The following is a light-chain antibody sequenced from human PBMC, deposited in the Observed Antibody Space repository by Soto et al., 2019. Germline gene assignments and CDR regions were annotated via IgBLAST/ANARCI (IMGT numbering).Light chain of an antibody. Sequence: EIVLTQSPGTLSLSPGERATLSCRTSQSIDSNYLAWYQQKPGQAPRLLMYDISSRATGIPDRFSGSGSGTDFTLTISRLEPEDFAVYYCQRSSAFGQGTKVEIK. CDR2: DIS. CDR3: QRSSA. CDR1: QSIDSNY. J-gene: IGKJ1*01. V-gene: IGKV3-20*01.